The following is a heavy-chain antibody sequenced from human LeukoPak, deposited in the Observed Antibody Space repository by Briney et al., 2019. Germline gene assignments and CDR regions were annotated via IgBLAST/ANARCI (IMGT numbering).Heavy chain of an antibody. Sequence: GASVKVSCKASGYTFTSYGISWVRQAPGQGLEWMGWISAYNGNTNYAQKLQGRVTMTTDTSTSTAYMELRSLRSDDTAVYYCAFPPSSPVCGGDCSLPFSFDYGAQGPRVPVSS. CDR2: ISAYNGNT. V-gene: IGHV1-18*01. CDR3: AFPPSSPVCGGDCSLPFSFDY. D-gene: IGHD2-21*02. CDR1: GYTFTSYG. J-gene: IGHJ4*02.